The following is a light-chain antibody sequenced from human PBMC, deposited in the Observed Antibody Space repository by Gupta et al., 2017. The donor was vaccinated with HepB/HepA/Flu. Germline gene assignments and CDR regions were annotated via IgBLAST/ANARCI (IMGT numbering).Light chain of an antibody. CDR2: YAS. CDR3: HHRSNLPYT. V-gene: IGKV6D-21*02. J-gene: IGKJ2*01. CDR1: QSIGTS. Sequence: VVLTQSPDFQSVPPKEKVTISCRASQSIGTSLYWYQQKPDQSPKLLIKYASQSISGVPSRFSGSGSGTDFTLTINSLEAEDAAAYYCHHRSNLPYTFGQGTKLEIK.